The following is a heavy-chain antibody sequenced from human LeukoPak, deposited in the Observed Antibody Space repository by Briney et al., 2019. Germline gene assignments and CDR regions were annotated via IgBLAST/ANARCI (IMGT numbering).Heavy chain of an antibody. CDR3: GRLAHNAWYAIDF. J-gene: IGHJ4*02. CDR2: ILPDGSQK. V-gene: IGHV3-7*01. D-gene: IGHD2-2*01. Sequence: PGGSLRLSCEASDFTFDFYWMTWVRQAPGKGLEWLANILPDGSQKYYVDSVKGRFTISRDNPKNSLYLQINNLRAEDTAVYYCGRLAHNAWYAIDFWGQGTLATVSS. CDR1: DFTFDFYW.